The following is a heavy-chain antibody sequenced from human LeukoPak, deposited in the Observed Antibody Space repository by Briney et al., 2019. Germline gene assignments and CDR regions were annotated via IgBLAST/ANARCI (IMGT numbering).Heavy chain of an antibody. D-gene: IGHD2-2*01. CDR2: VRASGDNT. Sequence: PGGSLRLSCAASGFSFSSYVMSWVRQAPGKGLEWVSAVRASGDNTYYADSVKGRFTISRDNSKNTLYLQMNSLRAEDTAVYYCAKVASSSTSCYAVDYWGQGTLVTVSS. CDR1: GFSFSSYV. CDR3: AKVASSSTSCYAVDY. J-gene: IGHJ4*02. V-gene: IGHV3-23*01.